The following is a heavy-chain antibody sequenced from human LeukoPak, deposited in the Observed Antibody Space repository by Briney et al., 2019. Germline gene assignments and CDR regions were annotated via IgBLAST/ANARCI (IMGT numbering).Heavy chain of an antibody. CDR3: ARRYYDFWSGFEAAFDI. CDR1: GFTFSSYS. D-gene: IGHD3-3*01. J-gene: IGHJ3*02. V-gene: IGHV3-21*01. Sequence: TPGGSLRLSCAASGFTFSSYSMNWVRQAPGKGLEWVSSISSSSSYIYYADSVKGRFTISRDNAKNSLYLQMNSLRAEDTAVYYCARRYYDFWSGFEAAFDIWGQGTMVTVSS. CDR2: ISSSSSYI.